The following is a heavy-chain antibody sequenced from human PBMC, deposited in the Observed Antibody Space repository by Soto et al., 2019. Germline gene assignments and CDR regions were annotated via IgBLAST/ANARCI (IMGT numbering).Heavy chain of an antibody. J-gene: IGHJ4*02. D-gene: IGHD2-2*01. CDR2: ISGSGGST. Sequence: EVQLLESGGGLVQPGGSLRLSCAASGFTFSSYAMSWVRQAPGKGLEWVSAISGSGGSTYYADSVKGRFTISRDNSKNTLYLQMNSLRAEDTAVYYCAKGRVYCTSTSCYVGSDYWGQGTLVTVSS. V-gene: IGHV3-23*01. CDR1: GFTFSSYA. CDR3: AKGRVYCTSTSCYVGSDY.